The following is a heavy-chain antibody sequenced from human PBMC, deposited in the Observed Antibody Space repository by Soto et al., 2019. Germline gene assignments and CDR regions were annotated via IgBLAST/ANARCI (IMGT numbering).Heavy chain of an antibody. V-gene: IGHV3-9*01. CDR2: ISWDSGSV. Sequence: EVQLVESGGGLVQPGRSLRLSCSASGFTFEDYVMHWVRQAPGKGLEWVSRISWDSGSVAYADSVKGRFTISRDNAKNSLYLQLTSLRPEDTAVYYCAKDFTIFSVVGAFDVWGQGTMVTVSS. CDR1: GFTFEDYV. D-gene: IGHD3-3*01. J-gene: IGHJ3*01. CDR3: AKDFTIFSVVGAFDV.